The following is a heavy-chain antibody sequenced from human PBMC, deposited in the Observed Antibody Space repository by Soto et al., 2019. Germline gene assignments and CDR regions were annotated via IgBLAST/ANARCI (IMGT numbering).Heavy chain of an antibody. CDR3: TTGSVEGI. V-gene: IGHV3-15*07. Sequence: EVQLVESAGGLVKPGGSLRLSCAASGFSFNEAWMNWVRQAPGEGLEWVGRIKTSAGGGATEYAAPVQGRFTIARDDSKNALYLHMNSHRTEDTAIYYCTTGSVEGIWGQGTTVTVS. CDR2: IKTSAGGGAT. D-gene: IGHD2-15*01. CDR1: GFSFNEAW. J-gene: IGHJ6*02.